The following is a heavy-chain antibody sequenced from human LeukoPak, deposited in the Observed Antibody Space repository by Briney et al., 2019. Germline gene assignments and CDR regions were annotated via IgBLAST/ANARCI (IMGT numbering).Heavy chain of an antibody. Sequence: SVKVSCKASGGTFSSYAFSWVRQAPGRGLGWMGGIIPIFGTANYAQKFQGRVTITADESTSTAYMELSSLRSEDTAVYYCARATMVRGVGYYGMDVWGQGTTVTVSS. V-gene: IGHV1-69*13. CDR1: GGTFSSYA. CDR3: ARATMVRGVGYYGMDV. D-gene: IGHD3-10*01. CDR2: IIPIFGTA. J-gene: IGHJ6*02.